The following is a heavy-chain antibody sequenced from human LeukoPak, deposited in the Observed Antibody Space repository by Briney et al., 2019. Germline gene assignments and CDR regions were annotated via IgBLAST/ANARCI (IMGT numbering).Heavy chain of an antibody. CDR3: ARENQLGNAFDI. CDR2: INPNSGGT. D-gene: IGHD7-27*01. V-gene: IGHV1-2*02. J-gene: IGHJ3*02. Sequence: ASVKVSCKASGYTFTRYYIHWVRQAPGQGLEWMGWINPNSGGTNYAQRSQGRVTMTRDTSINTAYMEVSRLRSDDTAVYHCARENQLGNAFDIWGQGTMVTVSS. CDR1: GYTFTRYY.